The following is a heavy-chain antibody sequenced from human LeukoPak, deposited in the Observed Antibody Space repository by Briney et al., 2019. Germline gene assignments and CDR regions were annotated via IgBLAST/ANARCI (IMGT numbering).Heavy chain of an antibody. CDR3: ARETGKKVDY. D-gene: IGHD1-14*01. Sequence: GGSLRLSCAASAFTVSTCYMSWVRQAPGRGLEWVSVIYSGGSTYYADSVKGRFTISRDNTKNTLYLQMNSMRAEDTPMYYCARETGKKVDYWGQGTLVTVTS. J-gene: IGHJ4*02. V-gene: IGHV3-53*01. CDR1: AFTVSTCY. CDR2: IYSGGST.